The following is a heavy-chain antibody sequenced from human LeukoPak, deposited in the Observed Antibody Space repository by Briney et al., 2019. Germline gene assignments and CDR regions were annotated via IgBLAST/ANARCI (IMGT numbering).Heavy chain of an antibody. CDR1: GDSVSSNKSA. V-gene: IGHV6-1*01. Sequence: SQTLSLTCAISGDSVSSNKSAWNWIRQSPSRGLEWLGRTYYRSKWYNDYAVFVKSRVTINPDTSKNQISLQLDSVTPEDTAVYYCASQPVSSGWFFSSWGQGTLVTVSS. D-gene: IGHD6-19*01. CDR3: ASQPVSSGWFFSS. J-gene: IGHJ5*02. CDR2: TYYRSKWYN.